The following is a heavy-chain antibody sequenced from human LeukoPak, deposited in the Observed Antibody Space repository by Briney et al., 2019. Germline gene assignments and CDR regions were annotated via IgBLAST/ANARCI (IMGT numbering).Heavy chain of an antibody. D-gene: IGHD4-17*01. CDR2: THESGST. Sequence: SSETLSLTCTVSGGSISSFFWNWIRQPPGKGLEWIGFTHESGSTNYNPSLKSRVTMSLDSSKNQFSLRLSSVTTADTAFYYCARSRGGYGDYGSWFDPWGQGTLVNVSP. J-gene: IGHJ5*02. CDR1: GGSISSFF. CDR3: ARSRGGYGDYGSWFDP. V-gene: IGHV4-59*01.